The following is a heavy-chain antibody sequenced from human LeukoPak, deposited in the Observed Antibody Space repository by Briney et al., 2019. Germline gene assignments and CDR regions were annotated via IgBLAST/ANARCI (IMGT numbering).Heavy chain of an antibody. CDR2: IYYTGST. CDR1: GVSISDYY. D-gene: IGHD3-22*01. CDR3: ARRTYYDDSSGYSPSYSYAMDV. J-gene: IGHJ6*02. Sequence: RTSETLSLTCTVSGVSISDYYWSWVRQPPGKGLEWIGYIYYTGSTDYDPSLKSRVTMSVDTSKNQFSLNLRSVTATDTAVYYCARRTYYDDSSGYSPSYSYAMDVWGQGTTVTVSS. V-gene: IGHV4-59*01.